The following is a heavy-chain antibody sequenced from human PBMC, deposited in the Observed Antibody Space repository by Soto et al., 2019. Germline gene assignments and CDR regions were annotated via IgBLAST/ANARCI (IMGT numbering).Heavy chain of an antibody. J-gene: IGHJ6*02. Sequence: SETLSLTCAVYGGSFSGYYWSWIRQPPGKGLEWIGEINHSGSTNYNPSLKSRVTISVDTSKNQFSLKLSSVTAADTAVYYCARGHVDTAMVFYYYYYYGMDVWGQGTTVTVSS. CDR3: ARGHVDTAMVFYYYYYYGMDV. V-gene: IGHV4-34*01. D-gene: IGHD5-18*01. CDR2: INHSGST. CDR1: GGSFSGYY.